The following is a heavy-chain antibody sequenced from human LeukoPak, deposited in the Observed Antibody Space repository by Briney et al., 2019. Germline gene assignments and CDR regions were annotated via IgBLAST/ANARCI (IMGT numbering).Heavy chain of an antibody. CDR3: ARDHSSGWYLRRPYYYGMDV. CDR2: IYYSGST. J-gene: IGHJ6*02. V-gene: IGHV4-39*02. D-gene: IGHD6-19*01. Sequence: SETLSLTCTVSGGSISSSSYYWGWIRQPPGKGLEWIGSIYYSGSTYYNPPLKSRVTISVDTSKNQFSLKLSSVTAADTAVYYCARDHSSGWYLRRPYYYGMDVWGQGTTVTVSS. CDR1: GGSISSSSYY.